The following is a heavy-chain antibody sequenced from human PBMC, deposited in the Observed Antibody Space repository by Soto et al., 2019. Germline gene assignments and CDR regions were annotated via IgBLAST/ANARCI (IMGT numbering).Heavy chain of an antibody. CDR1: GFTFSSYA. J-gene: IGHJ4*02. CDR2: ISYDGSNK. Sequence: GGSLRLSCAASGFTFSSYAMHWVRQAPGKGLERVAVISYDGSNKYYADSVKGRFTISRDNSKNTLYLQMNSLRAEDTAVYYCASRNHSYNDSSGPFDYWGQGTLVTVSS. CDR3: ASRNHSYNDSSGPFDY. D-gene: IGHD3-22*01. V-gene: IGHV3-30-3*01.